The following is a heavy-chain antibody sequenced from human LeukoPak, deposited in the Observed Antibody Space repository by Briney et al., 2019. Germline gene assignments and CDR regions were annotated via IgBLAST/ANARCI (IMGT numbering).Heavy chain of an antibody. D-gene: IGHD2-15*01. CDR2: TIPILCTP. Sequence: SSVKVSCKASGGTFSSYAISWVRPAPGQGREWMGGTIPILCTPNLAQHFQGRVTITADESTSTAYMELRSLRSEDSAVYYCARERDCSGGSCYDYWGQGTLVTVSS. V-gene: IGHV1-69*13. J-gene: IGHJ4*02. CDR1: GGTFSSYA. CDR3: ARERDCSGGSCYDY.